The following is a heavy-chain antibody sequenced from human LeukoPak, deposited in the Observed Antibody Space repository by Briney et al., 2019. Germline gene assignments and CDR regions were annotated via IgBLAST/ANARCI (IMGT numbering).Heavy chain of an antibody. Sequence: ASVKVSCKASGYTFTGYYMHWVRQAPGQGLEWMGWINPNSGGTNYAQKFQGRVTMTRDTSISTAYMELSRLKLDDTPGHYCARDVAETRGFYWFDPWGQGTLVTVSS. CDR3: ARDVAETRGFYWFDP. D-gene: IGHD2-2*01. CDR1: GYTFTGYY. CDR2: INPNSGGT. J-gene: IGHJ5*02. V-gene: IGHV1-2*02.